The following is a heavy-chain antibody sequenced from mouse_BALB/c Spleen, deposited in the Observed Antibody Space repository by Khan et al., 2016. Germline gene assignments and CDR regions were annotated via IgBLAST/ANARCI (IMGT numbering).Heavy chain of an antibody. CDR3: ARGYDGYFDV. CDR1: GYAFTNYL. CDR2: INPGSGGT. J-gene: IGHJ1*01. D-gene: IGHD2-14*01. V-gene: IGHV1-54*01. Sequence: QVQLQQSGAELVRPGTSVKVSCKASGYAFTNYLIEWVKQRPGQGLEWIGVINPGSGGTNYNEKFKGKATLTADKSSSTAYMQLSSLTSDDSAVYFCARGYDGYFDVWGAGTTVTVSS.